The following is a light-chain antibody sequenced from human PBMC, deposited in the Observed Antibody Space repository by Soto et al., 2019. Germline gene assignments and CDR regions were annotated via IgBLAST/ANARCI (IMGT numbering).Light chain of an antibody. Sequence: IVLTQSPDTLSLSPGERATLSSRASQSVSSSYLAWYQQKSGQAPRLLISRASSRATGIPDRFSGSGSGTDFTLTISRLEPEDFAVYYCQQYGTSPRTFGQGTKVDI. V-gene: IGKV3-20*01. CDR3: QQYGTSPRT. J-gene: IGKJ1*01. CDR2: RAS. CDR1: QSVSSSY.